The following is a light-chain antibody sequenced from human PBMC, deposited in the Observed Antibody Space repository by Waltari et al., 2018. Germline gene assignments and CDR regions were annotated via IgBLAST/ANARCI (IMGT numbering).Light chain of an antibody. CDR2: YNSDSEK. V-gene: IGLV5-37*01. CDR1: SAFKVGAFI. J-gene: IGLJ3*02. CDR3: MFWPSNVWV. Sequence: QPVLTQPPSSSASPGESARLTCTLPSAFKVGAFIIYWYQQSPGSPPRFLLYYNSDSEKAQGSGVPSRFSGSKDASANAGILLISGLQSEDEADYYCMFWPSNVWVFGGGTKLTVL.